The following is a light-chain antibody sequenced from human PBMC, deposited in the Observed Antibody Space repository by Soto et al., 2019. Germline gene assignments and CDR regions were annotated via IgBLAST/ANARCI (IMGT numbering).Light chain of an antibody. CDR3: GTWDSRLSAVV. J-gene: IGLJ2*01. CDR1: SSNIGNNY. Sequence: QSVLTQPPSVSAAPGQKVTISCSGSSSNIGNNYVSWYQQLPGTAPKLLIYDNNKRPSGIPDRFSGSKSGTSATLGITGLQTGDEAGYYCGTWDSRLSAVVFGGGTKVTVL. V-gene: IGLV1-51*01. CDR2: DNN.